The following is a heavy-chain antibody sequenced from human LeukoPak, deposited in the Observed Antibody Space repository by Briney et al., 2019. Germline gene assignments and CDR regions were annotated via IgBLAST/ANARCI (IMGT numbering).Heavy chain of an antibody. CDR3: ARGAIVGAAH. Sequence: ASVTVTCKASGYTFTGYYLHWVRQPPGQGLEWMGWINPNCGGTNYAQKFQGRASMTRDTSISTAYMEVSRLRSTGTAVYYCARGAIVGAAHWGQGTLVTVSS. CDR2: INPNCGGT. D-gene: IGHD1-26*01. CDR1: GYTFTGYY. V-gene: IGHV1-2*02. J-gene: IGHJ4*02.